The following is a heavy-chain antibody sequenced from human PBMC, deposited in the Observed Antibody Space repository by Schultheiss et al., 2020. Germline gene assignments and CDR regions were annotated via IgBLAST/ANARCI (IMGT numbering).Heavy chain of an antibody. CDR1: GFTFDDYA. V-gene: IGHV3-9*01. CDR2: ISWNSGSI. Sequence: SLKISCAASGFTFDDYAMHWVRQAPGKGLEWVSGISWNSGSIGYADSVKGRFTISRDNAKNSLYLQMNSLRAEDTALYYCAKSPDYYDSSGPLDYWGQGTLVTVAS. CDR3: AKSPDYYDSSGPLDY. D-gene: IGHD3-22*01. J-gene: IGHJ4*02.